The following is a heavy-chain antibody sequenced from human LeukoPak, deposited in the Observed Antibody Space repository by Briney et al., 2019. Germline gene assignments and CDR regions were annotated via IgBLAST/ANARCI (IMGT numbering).Heavy chain of an antibody. CDR2: ISYDGSNK. D-gene: IGHD3-22*01. CDR3: ARDRIYDSSGERYFDY. Sequence: GGSLRLSCAASGFTFSSYAMHWVRQAPGKGLEWVAVISYDGSNKYYADSVKGRFTISRDNSKNTLYLQMNSLRAEDTAVYYCARDRIYDSSGERYFDYWGQGTLVTVSS. V-gene: IGHV3-30*04. CDR1: GFTFSSYA. J-gene: IGHJ4*02.